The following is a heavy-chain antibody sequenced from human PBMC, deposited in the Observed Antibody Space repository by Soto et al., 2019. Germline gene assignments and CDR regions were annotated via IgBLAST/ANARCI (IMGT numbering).Heavy chain of an antibody. Sequence: QVQLQESGPGLVKPSQTLSLTCTVSGGSISSGGYYWSWIRQHPGKGLEWIGYIYYSGSTYYNPSLKSTSTIAVDTSKSQFPLKLSSVTAADTSVYYCARGGGIVGATAADYWGQAPLVTVSS. V-gene: IGHV4-31*01. CDR3: ARGGGIVGATAADY. CDR2: IYYSGST. CDR1: GGSISSGGYY. D-gene: IGHD1-26*01. J-gene: IGHJ4*02.